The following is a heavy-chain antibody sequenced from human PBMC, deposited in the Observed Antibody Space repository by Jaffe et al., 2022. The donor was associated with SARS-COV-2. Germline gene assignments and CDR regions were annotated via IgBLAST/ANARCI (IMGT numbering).Heavy chain of an antibody. CDR3: ARAHYGSGSYQMEAFDI. D-gene: IGHD3-10*01. CDR1: GGSISSGSYY. V-gene: IGHV4-61*02. J-gene: IGHJ3*02. Sequence: QVQLQESGPGLVKPSQTLSLTCTVSGGSISSGSYYWSWIRQPAGKGLEWIGRIYTSGSTNYNPSLKSRVTISVDTSKNQFSLKLSSVTAADTAVYYCARAHYGSGSYQMEAFDIWGQGTMVTVSS. CDR2: IYTSGST.